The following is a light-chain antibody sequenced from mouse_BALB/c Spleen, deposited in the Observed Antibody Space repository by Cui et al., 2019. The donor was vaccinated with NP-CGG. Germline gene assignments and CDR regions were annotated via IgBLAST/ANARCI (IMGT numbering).Light chain of an antibody. Sequence: QAVVTQESALTTSPGETVTLTFRSSTGAVTTSNYANWVQEKPDHLFTGLIGGTNNRPPGVPARFSGSLIGDKAALTITGAHTEDEAIYFCALWYSNHWVFGGGTKLTVL. V-gene: IGLV1*01. CDR1: TGAVTTSNY. CDR3: ALWYSNHWV. J-gene: IGLJ1*01. CDR2: GTN.